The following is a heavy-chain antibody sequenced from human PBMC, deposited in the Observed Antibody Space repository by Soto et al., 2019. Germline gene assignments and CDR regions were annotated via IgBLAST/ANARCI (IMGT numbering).Heavy chain of an antibody. CDR1: GYTFTSYY. CDR3: ARADIVVVVAATGCCDY. V-gene: IGHV1-46*03. D-gene: IGHD2-15*01. CDR2: INPSGGST. Sequence: QVQLVQSGAEVKKPGASVKVSCKASGYTFTSYYMHWVRQAPGQGLEWMGIINPSGGSTSYAQKFQGRVTMTRDTSTSTVYMELSSLRSEDTAVYYCARADIVVVVAATGCCDYWGQGTLVTVSS. J-gene: IGHJ4*02.